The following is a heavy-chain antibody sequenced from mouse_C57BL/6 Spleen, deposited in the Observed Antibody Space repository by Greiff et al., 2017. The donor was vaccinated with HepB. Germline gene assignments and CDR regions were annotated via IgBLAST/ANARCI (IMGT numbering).Heavy chain of an antibody. V-gene: IGHV1-54*01. CDR1: GYAFTNYL. Sequence: QLQQSGAELVRPGTSVKVSCKASGYAFTNYLIEWVKQRPGQGLEWIGVINPGSGGTNYNEKFKGKATLTADKSSSTAYMQLSSLTSEDSAVYFCARKGGYWGQGTTLTVSS. CDR2: INPGSGGT. CDR3: ARKGGY. J-gene: IGHJ2*01.